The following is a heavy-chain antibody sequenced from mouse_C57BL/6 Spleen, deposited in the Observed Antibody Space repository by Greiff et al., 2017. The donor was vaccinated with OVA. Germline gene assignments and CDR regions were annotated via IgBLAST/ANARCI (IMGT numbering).Heavy chain of an antibody. V-gene: IGHV2-6-1*01. CDR1: GFSLTSYG. CDR3: ARHRNGNYWYFDV. D-gene: IGHD2-1*01. Sequence: VMLVESGPGLVAPSQILSITCTVSGFSLTSYGVHWVRQPPGKGLEWLVVIWSDGSTTYNSALKSRLSISKDNSKSQVFLKMNSLQTDDTAMYYCARHRNGNYWYFDVWGTGTTVTVSS. J-gene: IGHJ1*03. CDR2: IWSDGST.